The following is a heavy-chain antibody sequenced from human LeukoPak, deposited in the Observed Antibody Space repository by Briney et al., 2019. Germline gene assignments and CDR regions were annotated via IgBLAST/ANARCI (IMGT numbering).Heavy chain of an antibody. D-gene: IGHD1-26*01. J-gene: IGHJ4*02. V-gene: IGHV3-33*01. CDR2: IWFDGSNK. CDR3: ARDVSGGSYYYFDY. Sequence: GGSPRLSCAASGFTFNTYGMHWVRQAPGKGLEWVAVIWFDGSNKYYADSVKGRFTISRDNSKNTLYLQMNSLRGEDTAVYYCARDVSGGSYYYFDYWGQGTLVTVSS. CDR1: GFTFNTYG.